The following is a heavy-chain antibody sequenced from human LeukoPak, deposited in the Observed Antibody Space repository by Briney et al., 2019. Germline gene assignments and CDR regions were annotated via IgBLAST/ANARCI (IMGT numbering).Heavy chain of an antibody. CDR3: AREGRHYDFWSGYYPDYYYMDV. D-gene: IGHD3-3*01. Sequence: GASVKVSCKASGYTFTGYYMHWVRQAPGQGLEWMGWISAYNGNTNYAQKLQGRVTMTTDTSTSTAYMELRSLRSDDTAVYYCAREGRHYDFWSGYYPDYYYMDVWGKGTTVTVSS. J-gene: IGHJ6*03. CDR2: ISAYNGNT. CDR1: GYTFTGYY. V-gene: IGHV1-18*04.